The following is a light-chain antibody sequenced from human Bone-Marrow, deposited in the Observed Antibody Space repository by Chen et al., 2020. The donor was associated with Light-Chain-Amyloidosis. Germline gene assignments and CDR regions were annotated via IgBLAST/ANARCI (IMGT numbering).Light chain of an antibody. CDR2: RDT. CDR3: QSADSSGTYEVI. V-gene: IGLV3-25*03. J-gene: IGLJ2*01. CDR1: DLPTKY. Sequence: SYELTQPPSVSVSPGQTARITCSGDDLPTKYAYWYQQKPGQAPGLVIHRDTERPSGISDRFSGSSSVTTATLTISGVQAEDEADYHCQSADSSGTYEVIFGGGTKLTVL.